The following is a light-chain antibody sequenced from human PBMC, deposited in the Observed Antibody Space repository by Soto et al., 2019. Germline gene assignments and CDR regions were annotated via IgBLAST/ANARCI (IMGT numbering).Light chain of an antibody. J-gene: IGKJ4*01. Sequence: ETVMTQSPATLSVSPGERATLSCRASESVGSNLAWYQQKPGQVPRLIIFGESSRATGTPVRFSGSGFGTDFTLTISSLQSEYFAVYYCQQYNNWPPLTFGGGTKVEIK. CDR3: QQYNNWPPLT. V-gene: IGKV3-15*01. CDR1: ESVGSN. CDR2: GES.